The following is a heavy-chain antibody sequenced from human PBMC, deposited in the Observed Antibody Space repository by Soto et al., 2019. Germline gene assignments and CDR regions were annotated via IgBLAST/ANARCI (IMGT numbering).Heavy chain of an antibody. Sequence: PSETLSLTCTVSGGSISSGGYYWSWIRQHPGKGLEWIGYIYYSGSTYYNPSLKCRVTISVDTSKNQFSLKLSSVTAADTAVYYCARDAVTATNFNPLFDYWGQGTLVTVS. D-gene: IGHD2-21*02. CDR3: ARDAVTATNFNPLFDY. CDR2: IYYSGST. J-gene: IGHJ4*02. CDR1: GGSISSGGYY. V-gene: IGHV4-31*03.